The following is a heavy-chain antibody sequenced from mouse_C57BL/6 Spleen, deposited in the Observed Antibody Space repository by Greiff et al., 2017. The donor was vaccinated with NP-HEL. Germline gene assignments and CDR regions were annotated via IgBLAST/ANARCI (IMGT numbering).Heavy chain of an antibody. Sequence: QVQLKQSGAELVRPGASVTLSCKASGYTFTDYEMHWVKQTPVHGLEWIGAIDPETGGTAYNQKFKGKAILTADKSSSTAYMELRSLTSEDSAVYYCTRDGFSGTTTPLFAYWGQGTLVTVSA. V-gene: IGHV1-15*01. CDR1: GYTFTDYE. CDR3: TRDGFSGTTTPLFAY. D-gene: IGHD1-1*01. CDR2: IDPETGGT. J-gene: IGHJ3*01.